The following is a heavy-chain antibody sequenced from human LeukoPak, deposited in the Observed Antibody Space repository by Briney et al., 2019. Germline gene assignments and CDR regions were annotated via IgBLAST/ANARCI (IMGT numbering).Heavy chain of an antibody. CDR3: ANHYDSSGWTGGY. J-gene: IGHJ4*02. D-gene: IGHD3-22*01. CDR1: GLSFSRFW. V-gene: IGHV3-7*03. CDR2: INQDGSDK. Sequence: GGSLRLSCAASGLSFSRFWMNWVRQAPGKGLEWVTNINQDGSDKRYVDSVKGRFSISRDNSKNLLFLQMNSLRAEDTAVYYCANHYDSSGWTGGYWGQGTLVTVSS.